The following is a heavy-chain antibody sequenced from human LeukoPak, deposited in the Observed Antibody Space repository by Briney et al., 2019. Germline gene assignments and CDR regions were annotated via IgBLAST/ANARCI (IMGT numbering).Heavy chain of an antibody. CDR3: AKRGVVIRVILVGFHKEAYYFDS. Sequence: GGSLRLSCAVSGITLSNYGMSWVRQAPGKGLECVAGISGSGGTTNYADSVKGRFTISRDNPKNTLFLHMNSLRAEDTAVSFCAKRGVVIRVILVGFHKEAYYFDSCGQGALVTVSS. D-gene: IGHD3-22*01. V-gene: IGHV3-23*01. J-gene: IGHJ4*02. CDR1: GITLSNYG. CDR2: ISGSGGTT.